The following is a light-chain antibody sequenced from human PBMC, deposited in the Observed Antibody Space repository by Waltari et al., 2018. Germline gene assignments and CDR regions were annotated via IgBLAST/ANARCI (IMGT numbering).Light chain of an antibody. V-gene: IGLV2-23*01. CDR2: EAR. J-gene: IGLJ2*01. CDR1: SSDVGSYNL. Sequence: QCALTQPASVSGSPGQSITISCTGTSSDVGSYNLVSWYQQHPGKAPKLMIYEARKRPSGVSNRFSGSKSGNTASLTISGLQAEDEADYYCSSYAGNCNLVVFGGGTKLTVL. CDR3: SSYAGNCNLVV.